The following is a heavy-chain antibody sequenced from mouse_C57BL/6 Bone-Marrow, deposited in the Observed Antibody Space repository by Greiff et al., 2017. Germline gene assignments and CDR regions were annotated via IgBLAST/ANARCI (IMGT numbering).Heavy chain of an antibody. J-gene: IGHJ1*03. Sequence: EVQLQQSGAELVRPGASVKLSCTASGFNIKDDYMHWVKQRPEQGLEWIGWIDPENGDTEYAPKFQGKATITADTSSNTAYLQLSSLTSEDAAVYYCTTFDGSSYLRYCDVWGTGTTVTVSS. D-gene: IGHD1-1*01. CDR2: IDPENGDT. V-gene: IGHV14-4*01. CDR1: GFNIKDDY. CDR3: TTFDGSSYLRYCDV.